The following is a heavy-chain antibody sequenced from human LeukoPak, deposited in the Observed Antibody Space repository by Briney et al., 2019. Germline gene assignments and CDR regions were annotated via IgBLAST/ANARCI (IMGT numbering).Heavy chain of an antibody. CDR1: GFTVSSNY. V-gene: IGHV3-53*01. D-gene: IGHD6-19*01. CDR2: IYGGGST. Sequence: GGSLSHSCAASGFTVSSNYMSWVRQAPGKGLEWVSIIYGGGSTYYADSVKGRFTISRDNVNNTLYLQMNSLRVEDTAVYYCARVAVTRYLYFDLLGRGTLVTVSS. CDR3: ARVAVTRYLYFDL. J-gene: IGHJ2*01.